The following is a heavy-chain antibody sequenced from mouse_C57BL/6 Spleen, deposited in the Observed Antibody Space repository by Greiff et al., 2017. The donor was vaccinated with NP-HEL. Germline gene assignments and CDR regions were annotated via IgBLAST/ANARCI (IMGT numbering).Heavy chain of an antibody. V-gene: IGHV1-81*01. CDR1: GYTFTSYG. CDR3: AREWEDYDVNY. Sequence: QVQLKESGAELARPGASVKLSCKASGYTFTSYGISWVKQRTGQGLEWIGEIYPRSGNTYYNEKFKGKATLTADKSSSTAYMELRSLTSEDSAVYFCAREWEDYDVNYWGQGTTLTVSS. CDR2: IYPRSGNT. D-gene: IGHD2-4*01. J-gene: IGHJ2*01.